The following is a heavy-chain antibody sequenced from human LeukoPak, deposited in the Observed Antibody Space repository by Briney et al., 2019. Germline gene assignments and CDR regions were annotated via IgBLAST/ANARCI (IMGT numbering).Heavy chain of an antibody. CDR1: GGSISSYY. D-gene: IGHD6-19*01. V-gene: IGHV4-59*08. Sequence: PSETLSLTCTVSGGSISSYYWSWIRQPPGKGLEWIGYIYYSGSTNYNPPLKSRVTISVDTSKNQFSLKLSSVTAADTAVYYCARQSSGWIDYWGQGTLVTVSS. CDR3: ARQSSGWIDY. CDR2: IYYSGST. J-gene: IGHJ4*02.